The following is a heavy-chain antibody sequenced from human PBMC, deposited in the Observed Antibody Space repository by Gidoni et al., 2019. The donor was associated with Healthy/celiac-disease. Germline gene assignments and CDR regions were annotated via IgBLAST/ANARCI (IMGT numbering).Heavy chain of an antibody. J-gene: IGHJ4*02. CDR3: ARGRGGRYRALEFDY. Sequence: EVQLVQSGAEVKKPGASLKISCTGSGSSFTSYWIGWVRQMPGKGLEWMGIIYPGDSGTRYSPSFQGQVTISADKSISTAYLQWGSLKASDTAMYYCARGRGGRYRALEFDYWGQGTLVTVSS. D-gene: IGHD1-26*01. CDR1: GSSFTSYW. CDR2: IYPGDSGT. V-gene: IGHV5-51*01.